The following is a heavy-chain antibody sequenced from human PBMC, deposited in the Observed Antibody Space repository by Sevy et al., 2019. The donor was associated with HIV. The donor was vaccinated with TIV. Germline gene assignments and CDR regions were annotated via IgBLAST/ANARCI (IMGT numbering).Heavy chain of an antibody. V-gene: IGHV3-33*01. Sequence: GGSLRLSCAASGFTFSNYGMHWVRQAPGKGLEWVAVIWNDGGNKYYADSVKGRFTISRDNSKNTLYLQMNSLRVEDTAVYCCARGGDFNDRSAKRDFDYWGQGTLVTVSS. CDR3: ARGGDFNDRSAKRDFDY. J-gene: IGHJ4*02. CDR2: IWNDGGNK. D-gene: IGHD3-22*01. CDR1: GFTFSNYG.